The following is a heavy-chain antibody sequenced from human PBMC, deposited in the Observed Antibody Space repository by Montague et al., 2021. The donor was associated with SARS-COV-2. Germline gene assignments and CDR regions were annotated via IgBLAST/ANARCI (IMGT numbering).Heavy chain of an antibody. D-gene: IGHD3-22*01. CDR2: IDHTGST. J-gene: IGHJ3*02. Sequence: TLSLTCTVSGXSISSGGYYWSWIRQHPGKGLEWIGYIDHTGSTHYKPSVKSRVTISKETSKNHFSLNLRSVTAADSAVYYCARDSGYYDSSGYSYDAFDIWGQGTKVTVSS. V-gene: IGHV4-31*03. CDR1: GXSISSGGYY. CDR3: ARDSGYYDSSGYSYDAFDI.